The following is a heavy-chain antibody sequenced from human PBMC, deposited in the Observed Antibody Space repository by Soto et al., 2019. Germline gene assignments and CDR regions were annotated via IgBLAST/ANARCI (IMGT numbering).Heavy chain of an antibody. CDR1: GGSILDSTYY. Sequence: SETLSLTCTASGGSILDSTYYWAWIRQSPGKGLEWIGTIFYSGGTFYTPSLKSRVTISVDTSKNQFSLKLTSVTAADTAVYYCAAPPRYWSQGTLVTVSS. D-gene: IGHD6-6*01. CDR2: IFYSGGT. V-gene: IGHV4-39*07. CDR3: AAPPRY. J-gene: IGHJ4*02.